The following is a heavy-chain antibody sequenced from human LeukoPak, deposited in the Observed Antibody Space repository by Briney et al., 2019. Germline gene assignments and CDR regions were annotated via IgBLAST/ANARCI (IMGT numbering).Heavy chain of an antibody. CDR2: IIPIFGTA. J-gene: IGHJ4*02. D-gene: IGHD2-15*01. CDR3: ARYDCSGGSCYFDY. CDR1: GGTFSSYA. Sequence: SVKVSCKASGGTFSSYAISWVRQAPGQGLEWMGGIIPIFGTANYAQKFQGRVTMTRNTSISTAYMELSSLRSEDTAVYYCARYDCSGGSCYFDYWGQGTLVTVSS. V-gene: IGHV1-69*05.